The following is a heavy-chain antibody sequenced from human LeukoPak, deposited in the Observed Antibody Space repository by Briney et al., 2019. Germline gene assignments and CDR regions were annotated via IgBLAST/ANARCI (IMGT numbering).Heavy chain of an antibody. V-gene: IGHV3-21*01. CDR3: ARQSGSYDYYYGMDV. Sequence: PGGSLRLSCAASGCTVSSLGMNLVGQAPGKGLEWVSSISRSSSHIYYADSVKGRFTISRDNAKNSLDLQMNSLRAEDTAVYYCARQSGSYDYYYGMDVWGQGTLVTVSS. J-gene: IGHJ6*02. CDR2: ISRSSSHI. D-gene: IGHD1-26*01. CDR1: GCTVSSLG.